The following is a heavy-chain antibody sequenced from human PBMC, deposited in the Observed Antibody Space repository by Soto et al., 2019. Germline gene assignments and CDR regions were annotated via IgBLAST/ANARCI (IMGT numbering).Heavy chain of an antibody. CDR3: ARHGCSGGSCRSHFDY. J-gene: IGHJ4*02. CDR2: IYYSGST. D-gene: IGHD2-15*01. CDR1: SGSISSSSYY. Sequence: QLQLQESGPGLVKPSETLSLTCTVSSGSISSSSYYWGWIRQPPGKGLEWIGSIYYSGSTYYNPSLKGRVTISVDTSKNQFSLKLSSVTAADTAVYYCARHGCSGGSCRSHFDYWGQGTLVTVSS. V-gene: IGHV4-39*01.